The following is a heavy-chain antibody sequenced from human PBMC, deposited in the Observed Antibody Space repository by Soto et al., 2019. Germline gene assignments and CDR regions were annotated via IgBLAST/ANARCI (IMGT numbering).Heavy chain of an antibody. D-gene: IGHD6-13*01. V-gene: IGHV3-21*01. Sequence: EVQLVESGGGLVKPGGSLRLSCAASGFTFSSYSMNWVRQAPGKGLEWVSSISSSSSYIYYADSVKGRFTISRDNAKNPLYLQMNSLRAEDTAVYYCATIAAAGPKPYYYYGMDVWGQGTKVTVSS. CDR1: GFTFSSYS. CDR2: ISSSSSYI. J-gene: IGHJ6*02. CDR3: ATIAAAGPKPYYYYGMDV.